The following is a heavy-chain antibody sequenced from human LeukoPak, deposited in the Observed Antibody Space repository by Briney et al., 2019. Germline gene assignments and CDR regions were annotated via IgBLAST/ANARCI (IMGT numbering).Heavy chain of an antibody. CDR3: ARGAPRYCSSTSCYLVNYYYYGMDV. V-gene: IGHV4-59*12. Sequence: PSETLSLTCTVSGGSISSYYWSWIRQPPGKGLEWIGYIYYSGSTNYNPSLKSRVTISVDTSKNQFSLKLSSVTAADTAVYYCARGAPRYCSSTSCYLVNYYYYGMDVWGQGTTVTVSS. CDR1: GGSISSYY. D-gene: IGHD2-2*01. CDR2: IYYSGST. J-gene: IGHJ6*02.